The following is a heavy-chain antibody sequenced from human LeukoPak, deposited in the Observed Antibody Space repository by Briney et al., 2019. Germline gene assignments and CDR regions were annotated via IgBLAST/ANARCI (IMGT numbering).Heavy chain of an antibody. CDR1: GFTFSSYA. J-gene: IGHJ4*02. CDR2: ISYDGSNK. Sequence: GGSLRLSCAASGFTFSSYAMHWVRQAPGKGLEWVAVISYDGSNKFYADSVKGRFTLSRDNSKNTLYLQMNSLRAEDTAVYYCTKGTIWLPFDYWGEGTLVTVSS. D-gene: IGHD5-18*01. CDR3: TKGTIWLPFDY. V-gene: IGHV3-30-3*01.